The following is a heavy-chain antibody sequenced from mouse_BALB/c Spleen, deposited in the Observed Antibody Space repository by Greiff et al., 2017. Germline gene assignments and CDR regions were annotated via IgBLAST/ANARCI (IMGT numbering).Heavy chain of an antibody. D-gene: IGHD1-1*01. Sequence: EVHLVESGGGLVKPGGSLKLSCAASGFTFSSYAMSWVRQTPEKRLEWVASISSGGSTYYPDSVKGRFTISRDNARNILYLQMSSLRSEDTAMYYCARGGDYGSSYWFAYWGQGTLVTVSA. CDR3: ARGGDYGSSYWFAY. CDR1: GFTFSSYA. J-gene: IGHJ3*01. V-gene: IGHV5-6-5*01. CDR2: ISSGGST.